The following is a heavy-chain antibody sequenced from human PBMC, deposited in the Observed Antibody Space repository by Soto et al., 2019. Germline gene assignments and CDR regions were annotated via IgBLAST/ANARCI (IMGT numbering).Heavy chain of an antibody. V-gene: IGHV4-4*02. J-gene: IGHJ3*02. CDR3: ARGLVSYGDYVSAFDI. CDR1: GGSISSSNW. CDR2: IYHSGST. Sequence: SETLSLTCAVSGGSISSSNWWSWVRQPPGKGLEWIGEIYHSGSTNYNPSLKSRVTISVDKSKNQFSLKLSSVTAADTAVYYCARGLVSYGDYVSAFDIWGQGTMVTVSS. D-gene: IGHD4-17*01.